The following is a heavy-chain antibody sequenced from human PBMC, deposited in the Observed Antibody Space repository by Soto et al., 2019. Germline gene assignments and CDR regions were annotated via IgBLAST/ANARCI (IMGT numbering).Heavy chain of an antibody. V-gene: IGHV3-73*02. J-gene: IGHJ4*02. Sequence: EVQLVESGGGLVQPVGSLKLSFAASGFTFSGSAMHWVRQASGKELEWVGRIRSKANSYATAYAASVKGRFTISRDDSKNTAYLQMNSLKTEDTAVYYCTSFEYSSSGGYFDYWGQGTLVTVSS. CDR1: GFTFSGSA. D-gene: IGHD6-6*01. CDR2: IRSKANSYAT. CDR3: TSFEYSSSGGYFDY.